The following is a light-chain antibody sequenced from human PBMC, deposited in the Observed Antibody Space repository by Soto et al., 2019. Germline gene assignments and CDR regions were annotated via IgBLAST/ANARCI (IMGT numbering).Light chain of an antibody. CDR2: VNN. J-gene: IGLJ1*01. CDR3: QYYDDSLSTYV. CDR1: SSSIGAGYH. V-gene: IGLV1-40*01. Sequence: VLTQPPSVSGSPGQRVTISCTGSSSSIGAGYHVHWYQQLPGAAPKLLISVNNNRPSGVPDRFSGSRSGTSASLAIAGLQAEDEADYYCQYYDDSLSTYVFGTGTKVTVL.